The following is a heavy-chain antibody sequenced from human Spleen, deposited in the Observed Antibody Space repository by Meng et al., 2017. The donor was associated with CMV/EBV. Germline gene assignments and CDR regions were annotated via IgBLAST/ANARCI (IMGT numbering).Heavy chain of an antibody. V-gene: IGHV3-74*01. CDR3: ARNSGWDLPDY. Sequence: GESLKISCAASGFTFSSYWMHWVRQAPGKGLVWVSRINSDDNSTRYADSVKGRFTASRDNAKNTQYLQMNSLRAEDTAVYYCARNSGWDLPDYWGQGTLVTVSS. D-gene: IGHD6-19*01. CDR2: INSDDNST. CDR1: GFTFSSYW. J-gene: IGHJ4*02.